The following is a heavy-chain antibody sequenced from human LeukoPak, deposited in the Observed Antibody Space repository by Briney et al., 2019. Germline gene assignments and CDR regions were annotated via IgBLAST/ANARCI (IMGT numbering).Heavy chain of an antibody. V-gene: IGHV4-34*01. CDR3: ARRGDSSSWTN. D-gene: IGHD6-13*01. CDR1: GGSFSGYY. Sequence: SETLSLTCAVYGGSFSGYYWSLIRQPAGKGLEWIGEINHSGSTNYNPSLKSRVTISVDTSKNQFSLKLSSVTAADTAVYYCARRGDSSSWTNWGQGTLVTVSS. J-gene: IGHJ4*02. CDR2: INHSGST.